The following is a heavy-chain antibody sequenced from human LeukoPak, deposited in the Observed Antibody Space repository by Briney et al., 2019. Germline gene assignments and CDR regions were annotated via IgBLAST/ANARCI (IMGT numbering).Heavy chain of an antibody. V-gene: IGHV4-59*08. CDR1: GGSISSYY. J-gene: IGHJ4*02. Sequence: TSETLSLTCTVSGGSISSYYWSWIRQPPGKGLEWIGYIYYSGSTNYNPSLKSRVTISVDTSKNQFSLKLSSVTAADTAVYYCARQLVAGTFDYWGQGTLVTVSS. CDR3: ARQLVAGTFDY. D-gene: IGHD6-19*01. CDR2: IYYSGST.